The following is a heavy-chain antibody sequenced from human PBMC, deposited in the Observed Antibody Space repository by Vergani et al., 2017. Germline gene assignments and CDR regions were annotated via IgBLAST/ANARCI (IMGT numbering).Heavy chain of an antibody. CDR1: GFSIDNGYY. Sequence: QVQLQESGPGLVKPSETLSLTCAVSGFSIDNGYYWDWIRQPPGKGLEWIGSIYRTGRTHFNPSLKSRVTISVDTSNNHFSLRLNSLTAADTAVYYCAGRSGIVYDIFSGTRYFFDFGGQGTLVTVSS. J-gene: IGHJ4*02. D-gene: IGHD3-9*01. CDR2: IYRTGRT. CDR3: AGRSGIVYDIFSGTRYFFDF. V-gene: IGHV4-38-2*01.